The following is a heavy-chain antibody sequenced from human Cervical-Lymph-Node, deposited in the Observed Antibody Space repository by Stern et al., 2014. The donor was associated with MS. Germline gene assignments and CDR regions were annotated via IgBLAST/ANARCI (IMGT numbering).Heavy chain of an antibody. D-gene: IGHD4-17*01. CDR1: GYRFTANW. CDR2: SYPCDSDT. J-gene: IGHJ4*02. V-gene: IGHV5-51*01. Sequence: EVQLVESGAEVKKPGESLKISCKGSGYRFTANWIAWVRQMPGKGLEWRGISYPCDSDTRYSPSFQGQVTISADKSISTAYLQWSSLKASDTAMYYCARDYGDYAFDYWGQGTLVTVSS. CDR3: ARDYGDYAFDY.